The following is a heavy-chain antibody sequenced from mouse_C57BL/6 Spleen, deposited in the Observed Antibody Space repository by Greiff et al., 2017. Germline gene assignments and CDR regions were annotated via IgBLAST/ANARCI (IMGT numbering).Heavy chain of an antibody. CDR3: ARSTTVVAGRLWYFDV. CDR2: IYPGGGYT. D-gene: IGHD1-1*01. CDR1: GYTFTNYW. Sequence: QVQLKESGAELVRPGTSVKMSCKASGYTFTNYWIGWAKQRPGHGLEWIGDIYPGGGYTNYNEKFKGKATLTADKSSSTAYMQFSSLTSEDSAIYYCARSTTVVAGRLWYFDVWGTGTTVTVSS. V-gene: IGHV1-63*01. J-gene: IGHJ1*03.